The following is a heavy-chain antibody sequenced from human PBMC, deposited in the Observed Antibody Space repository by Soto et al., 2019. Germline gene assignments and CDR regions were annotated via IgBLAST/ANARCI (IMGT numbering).Heavy chain of an antibody. CDR3: TSDTFAARDS. V-gene: IGHV3-74*01. Sequence: EVQLVESGGALVQPGVSLRLSCAASGFAFGSERMHWVRQAPGKGLVWVSRIDPYETGISYADSVKGRFTIFRDNARNTLYLQMNSLRAEDTAGYYCTSDTFAARDSWGQGTLVTVYS. D-gene: IGHD3-3*01. J-gene: IGHJ4*02. CDR2: IDPYETGI. CDR1: GFAFGSER.